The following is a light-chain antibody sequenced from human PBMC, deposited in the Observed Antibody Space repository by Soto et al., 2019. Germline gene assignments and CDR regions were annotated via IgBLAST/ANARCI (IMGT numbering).Light chain of an antibody. Sequence: QSALTQPPSVSGSPGQSVTISCTGTGSDIGSYNRVSWYRRVPGTAPKLMISEVNKRPSGVPDRFSGSKSGNTASLTISGLRDEDEADYYCSSYTESATFVLFGGGTKLTVL. CDR2: EVN. V-gene: IGLV2-18*02. CDR3: SSYTESATFVL. CDR1: GSDIGSYNR. J-gene: IGLJ2*01.